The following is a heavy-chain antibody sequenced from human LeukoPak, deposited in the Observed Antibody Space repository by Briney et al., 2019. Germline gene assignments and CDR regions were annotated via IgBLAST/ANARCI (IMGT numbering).Heavy chain of an antibody. D-gene: IGHD2-15*01. CDR1: GFTFSDYY. Sequence: KPGGSLRLSCAASGFTFSDYYMSWIRQAPGKGLEWVSYISSSGSTIYYADSVKGRFTISRDNAKNSLYLQMNSLRAEDTAVYYCARLWYGYCSGGSCPTFGYWGQGTLVTVSS. CDR3: ARLWYGYCSGGSCPTFGY. V-gene: IGHV3-11*01. J-gene: IGHJ4*02. CDR2: ISSSGSTI.